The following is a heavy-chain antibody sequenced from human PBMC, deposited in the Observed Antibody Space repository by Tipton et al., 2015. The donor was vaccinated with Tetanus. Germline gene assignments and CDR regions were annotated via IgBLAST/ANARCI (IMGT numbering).Heavy chain of an antibody. J-gene: IGHJ6*02. Sequence: GSLRLSCAASGFTFSSYSMNWVRQAPGKGLEWVSPISSSSSYIYYADSVKGRFTISRDNAKNSLYLQMNSLRAEDTAVYYCARENGGYDYYYYYGMDVWGQGTTVTVSS. CDR1: GFTFSSYS. CDR3: ARENGGYDYYYYYGMDV. D-gene: IGHD5-12*01. CDR2: ISSSSSYI. V-gene: IGHV3-21*01.